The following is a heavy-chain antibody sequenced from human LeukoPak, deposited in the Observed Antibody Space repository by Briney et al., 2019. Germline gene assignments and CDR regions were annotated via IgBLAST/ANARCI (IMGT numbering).Heavy chain of an antibody. CDR3: ARPRRDYSNRDYYYHYMDV. V-gene: IGHV3-11*04. CDR2: ISSSGSTI. J-gene: IGHJ6*03. CDR1: GFTFSDYY. D-gene: IGHD4-11*01. Sequence: GGSLRLSCAASGFTFSDYYMSWIRQAPGKGLEWVSYISSSGSTIYYADSVKGRFTISRDNAKNSLYLQMNSLRAEDTAVYYCARPRRDYSNRDYYYHYMDVWGKGTTVTVSS.